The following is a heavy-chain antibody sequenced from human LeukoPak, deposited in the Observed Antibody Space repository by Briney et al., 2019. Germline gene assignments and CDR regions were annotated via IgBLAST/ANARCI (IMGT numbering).Heavy chain of an antibody. Sequence: GGSLRLSCAASGFTFSSYSMNWVRQAPGKGLEWVSYISSSSSTIYYADSVKGRFTISRDNAKNSLYQQMNSLRAEDTAVYYCARGRGAAAGYFDYWGQGTLVTVSS. D-gene: IGHD6-13*01. CDR1: GFTFSSYS. CDR3: ARGRGAAAGYFDY. V-gene: IGHV3-48*04. J-gene: IGHJ4*02. CDR2: ISSSSSTI.